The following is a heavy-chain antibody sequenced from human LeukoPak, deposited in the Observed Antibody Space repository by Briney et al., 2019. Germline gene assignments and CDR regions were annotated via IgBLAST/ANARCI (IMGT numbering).Heavy chain of an antibody. J-gene: IGHJ5*02. Sequence: GGSLRLSCAASGFTFSGFWMTWLRQAPGKGLEWVANIDQDGSEKYYLDSVKGRLTISRDNAKNSLYLQMNSLSVEDTAVYYCATSPRGYQLLEPGSWGQGTLVTVSS. D-gene: IGHD2-2*01. CDR1: GFTFSGFW. V-gene: IGHV3-7*01. CDR3: ATSPRGYQLLEPGS. CDR2: IDQDGSEK.